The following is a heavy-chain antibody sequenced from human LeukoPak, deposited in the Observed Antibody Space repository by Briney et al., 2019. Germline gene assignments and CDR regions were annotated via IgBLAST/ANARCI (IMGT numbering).Heavy chain of an antibody. J-gene: IGHJ5*02. D-gene: IGHD6-13*01. CDR1: GYTFTGYY. V-gene: IGHV1-2*02. CDR2: INPNSGGT. Sequence: GASVKVSCKASGYTFTGYYMHWVRQAPGQGLEWMGWINPNSGGTNYAQKFQGRATMTRDTSISTAYMELSRLRSDDTAVYYCAREEAGYSSSSNWFDPWGQGTLVTVSS. CDR3: AREEAGYSSSSNWFDP.